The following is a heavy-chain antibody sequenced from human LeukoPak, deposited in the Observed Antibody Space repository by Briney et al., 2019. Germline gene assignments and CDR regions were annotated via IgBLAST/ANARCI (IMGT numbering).Heavy chain of an antibody. V-gene: IGHV3-49*04. Sequence: GGTLRLSCTGYGFTFGDHAMSWVRQAPGKGREWVGFIRSKAYRGTTEYAASVKGRFTISRDDSASIAYLQMNSLKTEDPAVYYCARGPIQLWIHNAMDVWGQGTTVTVSS. CDR3: ARGPIQLWIHNAMDV. CDR2: IRSKAYRGTT. CDR1: GFTFGDHA. J-gene: IGHJ6*02. D-gene: IGHD1-1*01.